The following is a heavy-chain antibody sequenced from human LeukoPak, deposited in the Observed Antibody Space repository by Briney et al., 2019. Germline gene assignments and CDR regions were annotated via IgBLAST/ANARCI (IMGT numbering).Heavy chain of an antibody. CDR2: VNADNSNT. D-gene: IGHD3-22*01. CDR3: AVGDYYFDTRFDY. V-gene: IGHV1-3*03. Sequence: GASVKASCKASGFPFTSYAIHWVRQAPGQRLEWMGWVNADNSNTKYSQEFQGRVTITRDTSASTAYMDLNSLRSEDMAVYYCAVGDYYFDTRFDYWGQGTLVTVSS. CDR1: GFPFTSYA. J-gene: IGHJ4*02.